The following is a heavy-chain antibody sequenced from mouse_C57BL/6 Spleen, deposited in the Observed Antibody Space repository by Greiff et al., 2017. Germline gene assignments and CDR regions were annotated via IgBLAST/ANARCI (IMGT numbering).Heavy chain of an antibody. CDR3: ARGGTTMGFDY. D-gene: IGHD2-1*01. J-gene: IGHJ2*01. Sequence: VQLKESGPELVKPGASVKISCKASGYAFSSSWMNWVKQRPGKGLEWIGRIYPGDGDTNYNGKFKGKATLTADKASSTAYMQLSSLTSEDSAVYFCARGGTTMGFDYWGQGTTLTVSS. V-gene: IGHV1-82*01. CDR1: GYAFSSSW. CDR2: IYPGDGDT.